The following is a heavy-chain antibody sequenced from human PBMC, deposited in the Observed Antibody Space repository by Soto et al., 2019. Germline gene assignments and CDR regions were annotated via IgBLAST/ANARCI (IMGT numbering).Heavy chain of an antibody. D-gene: IGHD2-8*02. J-gene: IGHJ5*02. CDR1: GGSISSYY. CDR2: IYYSGST. Sequence: SVTLSLTCTVSGGSISSYYWSWIRQPPGKGLEWIGYIYYSGSTNYNPSLKSRVTISVDTSKNQFSQKLSSVTAADTAVYYCARVLSNWFDPWGQGTLVTVSS. CDR3: ARVLSNWFDP. V-gene: IGHV4-59*01.